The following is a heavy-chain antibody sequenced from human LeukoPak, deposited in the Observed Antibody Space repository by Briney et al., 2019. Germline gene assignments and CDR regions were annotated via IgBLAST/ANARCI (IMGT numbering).Heavy chain of an antibody. D-gene: IGHD3-22*01. Sequence: SETLSLTCAVYGGSFSSYYWSWIRQPPGKGLEWIGEINDSGRTNYNPSLKSRVTISVDTSKNQFSLKLSSVTAADTAVYYCARHYYDSSGFDAFDIWGQGTMVTVSS. J-gene: IGHJ3*02. CDR3: ARHYYDSSGFDAFDI. CDR2: INDSGRT. V-gene: IGHV4-34*01. CDR1: GGSFSSYY.